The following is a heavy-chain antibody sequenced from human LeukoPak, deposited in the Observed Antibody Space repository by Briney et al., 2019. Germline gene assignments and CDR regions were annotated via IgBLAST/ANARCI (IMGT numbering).Heavy chain of an antibody. CDR2: IYHNGRT. CDR1: GASFSNDY. Sequence: NPSETLSLTCTVSGASFSNDYWSWVRQAPGKGLEWIGYIYHNGRTSYNPSLKSRLTMSIETSQKQFSLQLISVTAADTAIYYCARASEGIGYFDTWGRGSLVTVSS. CDR3: ARASEGIGYFDT. D-gene: IGHD3-16*01. V-gene: IGHV4-59*01. J-gene: IGHJ4*02.